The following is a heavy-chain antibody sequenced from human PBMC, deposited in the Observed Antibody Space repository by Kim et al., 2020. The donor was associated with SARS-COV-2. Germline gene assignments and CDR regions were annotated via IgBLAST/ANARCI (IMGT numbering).Heavy chain of an antibody. D-gene: IGHD1-1*01. CDR3: ARDTGLGYFYYMGV. CDR2: IIPVLGVI. Sequence: SVKVSCQTSGDTLTNYALNWVRQAPGQGLEWMGRIIPVLGVINIAQRFQGRVTITADKSTRTAYMDLSSLSFEDTAVYYCARDTGLGYFYYMGVWGNGTPVTVSS. CDR1: GDTLTNYA. V-gene: IGHV1-69*04. J-gene: IGHJ6*03.